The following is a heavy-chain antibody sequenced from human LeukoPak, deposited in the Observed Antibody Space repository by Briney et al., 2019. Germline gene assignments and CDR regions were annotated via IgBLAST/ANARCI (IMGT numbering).Heavy chain of an antibody. Sequence: SETLSLTCAVYGGSFSGYYWSWIRQPPGKGLEWIGEINHSGSTNYNPSLKSRVTISVDTSKNQFSLKLSSVTAADTAVYYCARSAVTTQLDYWGREPWSPSPQ. CDR3: ARSAVTTQLDY. D-gene: IGHD4-17*01. CDR2: INHSGST. J-gene: IGHJ4*02. V-gene: IGHV4-34*01. CDR1: GGSFSGYY.